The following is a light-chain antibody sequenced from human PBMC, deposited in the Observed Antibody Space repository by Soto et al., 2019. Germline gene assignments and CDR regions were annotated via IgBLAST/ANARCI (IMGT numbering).Light chain of an antibody. CDR3: GSYAVNNIFL. J-gene: IGLJ2*01. CDR2: EVN. V-gene: IGLV2-8*01. Sequence: QSALTQPPSASGSPGQSVTFSCTGTSSDIGAYVSWYQHHPGKAPKLVISEVNKRPSGVPDRFSGSKSGNTASLTVSGLQTEDEADYYCGSYAVNNIFLSGGGTKLTVL. CDR1: SSDIGAY.